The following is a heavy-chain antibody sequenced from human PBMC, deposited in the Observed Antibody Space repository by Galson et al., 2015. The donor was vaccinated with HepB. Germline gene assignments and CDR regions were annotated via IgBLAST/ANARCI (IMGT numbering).Heavy chain of an antibody. V-gene: IGHV3-21*01. J-gene: IGHJ4*02. CDR3: ASPMATISL. D-gene: IGHD5-24*01. CDR1: GFTFISYS. CDR2: ISSSSSYI. Sequence: SLRLSCAASGFTFISYSMNWVRQAPGKGLEWVSSISSSSSYIYYADSVKGRSTISRDNAKNSLYLQMNSLRADDTAVYYCASPMATISLWGQGTLVTVSS.